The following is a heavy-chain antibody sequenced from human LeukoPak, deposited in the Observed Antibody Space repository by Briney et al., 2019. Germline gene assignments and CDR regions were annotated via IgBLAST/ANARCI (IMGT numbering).Heavy chain of an antibody. V-gene: IGHV3-15*01. Sequence: GGSLRLSCAASGFTFSNAWMSWVRQAPGKGLEWVGRIKSKTDGGTTDYAAPVKGRFTISRDDSKNTLYLQMNSLKTEDTAVYYCTTDVNYYGSGSYYEYWGQGTLVTVSS. J-gene: IGHJ4*02. CDR2: IKSKTDGGTT. CDR1: GFTFSNAW. CDR3: TTDVNYYGSGSYYEY. D-gene: IGHD3-10*01.